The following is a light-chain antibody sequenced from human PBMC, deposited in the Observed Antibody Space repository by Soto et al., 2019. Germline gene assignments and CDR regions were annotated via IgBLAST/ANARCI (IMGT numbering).Light chain of an antibody. CDR1: SSDVGGYDY. V-gene: IGLV2-8*01. CDR3: ATWADGLISYV. CDR2: SNN. J-gene: IGLJ1*01. Sequence: QSVLTQPPSASGSPGQSVTISCTGTSSDVGGYDYVSWYQQHPCKAPKLLIFSNNQSPSGVPDRFSGSKSGTSASLAISGLRSGDEAIYYCATWADGLISYVFGTGTKVTVL.